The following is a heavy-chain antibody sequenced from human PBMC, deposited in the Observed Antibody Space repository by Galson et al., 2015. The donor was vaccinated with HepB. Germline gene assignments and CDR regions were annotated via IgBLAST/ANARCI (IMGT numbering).Heavy chain of an antibody. CDR2: ISGSGGST. Sequence: SLRLSCAASGFTFSSYAMSWVRQAPGKGLEWVSAISGSGGSTYYADSVKGRFTISRDNSKNTLYLQMNSLRAEDTAVYYCASQQGACSSTSCYPAPNPYYYYYGMDVWGQGTTVTVSS. CDR1: GFTFSSYA. J-gene: IGHJ6*02. CDR3: ASQQGACSSTSCYPAPNPYYYYYGMDV. V-gene: IGHV3-23*01. D-gene: IGHD2-2*01.